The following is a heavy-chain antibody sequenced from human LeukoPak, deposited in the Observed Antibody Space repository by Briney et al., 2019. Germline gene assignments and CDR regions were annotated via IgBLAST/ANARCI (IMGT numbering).Heavy chain of an antibody. Sequence: SETLSLTCAVYGGSLSGYYWSRIRQPPGKGLEWNGEINHSGSTNYNPSLKSRVTISVDTSKNQFSLKLSSVTAADTAVYYCARRVKLRTGYTGFDYWGQGTLVTVSS. CDR1: GGSLSGYY. CDR2: INHSGST. D-gene: IGHD3/OR15-3a*01. V-gene: IGHV4-34*01. J-gene: IGHJ4*02. CDR3: ARRVKLRTGYTGFDY.